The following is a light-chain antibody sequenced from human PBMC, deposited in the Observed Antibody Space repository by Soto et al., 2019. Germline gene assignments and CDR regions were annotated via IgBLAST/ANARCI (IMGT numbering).Light chain of an antibody. CDR2: EVN. CDR3: SSYTGSNTWM. CDR1: SSDIGAYKY. Sequence: QSALTQPASVSGSPGQPITISCSGTSSDIGAYKYVSGYQQHPGKVPKLMIYEVNNRPSGVSDRFSGSKSGNTASLTISGLQAEDEAYYYCSSYTGSNTWMFGGGTKLTVL. J-gene: IGLJ3*02. V-gene: IGLV2-14*01.